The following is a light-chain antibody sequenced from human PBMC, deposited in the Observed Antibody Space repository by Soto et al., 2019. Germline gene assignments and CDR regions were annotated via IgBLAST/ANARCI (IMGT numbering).Light chain of an antibody. CDR1: QSVGGD. V-gene: IGKV3-15*01. CDR2: GAS. Sequence: EIVMTQSPATLSVSPGERATLSCRASQSVGGDLAWYQQKPGQPPRLLTYGASARATGIPARFSGSGSGTEFTLTISSLQSEDFAVYYCHHYGEWRWGLGQGTKVDIK. CDR3: HHYGEWRWG. J-gene: IGKJ1*01.